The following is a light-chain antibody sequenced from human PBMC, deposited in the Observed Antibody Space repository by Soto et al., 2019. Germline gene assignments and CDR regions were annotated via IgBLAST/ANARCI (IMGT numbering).Light chain of an antibody. CDR1: QSVSSNY. CDR2: GAS. J-gene: IGKJ2*01. V-gene: IGKV3-20*01. CDR3: QQYGTSSMYT. Sequence: EIVLTQSPGTLSLSPGERATLSCRASQSVSSNYLTWYQQKPGQAPRLLTYGASSRATGIPDRFSGSGSGTDFTLTINRLEPEDFAVYYCQQYGTSSMYTFGQGTKLEIK.